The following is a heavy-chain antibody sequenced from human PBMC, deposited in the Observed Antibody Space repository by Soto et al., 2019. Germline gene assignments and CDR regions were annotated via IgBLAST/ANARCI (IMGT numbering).Heavy chain of an antibody. Sequence: QVQLVESGGGLVKPGGSLRLSCAASGFTFSDYYMTRIRPAPGKGLGWVAYISSSATAIYDADSVQGRFTSSRDNAKNSLHLHMNTLRAEDTAVYFCARLGSIGPPYYFGMDVWGQGTTVTVSS. CDR3: ARLGSIGPPYYFGMDV. CDR1: GFTFSDYY. J-gene: IGHJ6*02. D-gene: IGHD3-16*01. V-gene: IGHV3-11*01. CDR2: ISSSATAI.